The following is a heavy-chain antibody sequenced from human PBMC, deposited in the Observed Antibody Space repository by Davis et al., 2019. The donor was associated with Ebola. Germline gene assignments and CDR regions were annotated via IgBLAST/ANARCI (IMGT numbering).Heavy chain of an antibody. CDR3: ARGQTYGSMVYGLDV. V-gene: IGHV4-39*01. J-gene: IGHJ6*02. CDR1: GGSIRSSSDY. D-gene: IGHD3-10*01. Sequence: SETLSLTCTVSGGSIRSSSDYWGWIRQPPGKGLEWIGNIYKSGSTYYNLSLKSRIPISVDTSKNQFSLRLTSVTAADTAVYYCARGQTYGSMVYGLDVWGQGTTVTVSS. CDR2: IYKSGST.